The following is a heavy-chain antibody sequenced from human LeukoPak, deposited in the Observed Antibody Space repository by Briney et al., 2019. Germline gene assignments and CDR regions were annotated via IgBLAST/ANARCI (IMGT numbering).Heavy chain of an antibody. Sequence: SVTVSFTASGFTFTSSAVQWVRQARGQRLEWIGWIVVGSGNTNYAQKFQERVTITRDMSTSTAYMELSSLRSEDTAVYYCAAGGVLMAFDPWGQGTLVTVSS. CDR1: GFTFTSSA. CDR2: IVVGSGNT. D-gene: IGHD2-8*01. V-gene: IGHV1-58*01. CDR3: AAGGVLMAFDP. J-gene: IGHJ5*02.